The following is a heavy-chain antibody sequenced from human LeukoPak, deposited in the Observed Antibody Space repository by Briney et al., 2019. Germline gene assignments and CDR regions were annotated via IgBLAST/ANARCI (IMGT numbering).Heavy chain of an antibody. CDR2: IYYSGST. D-gene: IGHD4-17*01. J-gene: IGHJ4*02. CDR3: ARSEMTTVTTGFGY. Sequence: SETLSLTCTVSGGSITSNTNYWGWIRQPPGKGLEWIGSIYYSGSTYYNPSLKSRVTISVDTSKNQFSLKLSSVTAADTAVYYCARSEMTTVTTGFGYWGQGTLVTVSS. V-gene: IGHV4-39*01. CDR1: GGSITSNTNY.